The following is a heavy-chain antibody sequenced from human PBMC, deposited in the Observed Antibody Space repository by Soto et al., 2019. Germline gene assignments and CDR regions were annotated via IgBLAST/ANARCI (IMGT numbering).Heavy chain of an antibody. CDR1: GFTFSSYA. D-gene: IGHD6-19*01. Sequence: GGSLRLSCAASGFTFSSYAMNWVRQAPGKGLEWVSGISGGGGSTYYADSVKGRFTISRDNSKNTLYLQMNSLRAEDTAVYYCAKVNRGIPVPGNFDYWGQGTLVTVSS. CDR3: AKVNRGIPVPGNFDY. CDR2: ISGGGGST. J-gene: IGHJ4*02. V-gene: IGHV3-23*01.